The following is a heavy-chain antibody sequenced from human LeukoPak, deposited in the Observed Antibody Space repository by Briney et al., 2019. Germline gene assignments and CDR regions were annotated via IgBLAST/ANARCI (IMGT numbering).Heavy chain of an antibody. CDR3: ARDLRIIWFGELLIGY. Sequence: GASVKVSCKASGYTFTSYYMHWVRQAPGQGLEWMGIINPSGGSTSYAQKFQGRVTMTRDTSTSTVYMELSSLRSEDTAVHYCARDLRIIWFGELLIGYWGQGTLVTVSS. V-gene: IGHV1-46*01. CDR1: GYTFTSYY. CDR2: INPSGGST. J-gene: IGHJ4*02. D-gene: IGHD3-10*01.